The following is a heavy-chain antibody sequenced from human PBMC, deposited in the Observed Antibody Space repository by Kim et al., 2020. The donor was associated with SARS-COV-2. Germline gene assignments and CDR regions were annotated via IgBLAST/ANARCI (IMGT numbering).Heavy chain of an antibody. CDR3: TTDVGRRRSSGWYIDY. V-gene: IGHV3-15*01. D-gene: IGHD6-19*01. Sequence: PVKGRFTISRDDSKNTLYLQMNSLKTEDTAVYYCTTDVGRRRSSGWYIDYWGQGTLVTVSS. J-gene: IGHJ4*02.